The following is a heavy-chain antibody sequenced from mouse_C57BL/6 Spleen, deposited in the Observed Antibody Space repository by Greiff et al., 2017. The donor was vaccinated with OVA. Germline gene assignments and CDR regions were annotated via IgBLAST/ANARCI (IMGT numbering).Heavy chain of an antibody. CDR2: IDPSDSYT. V-gene: IGHV1-59*01. CDR1: GYTFTSYW. Sequence: QVQLQQSGAELVRPGTSVKLSCKASGYTFTSYWMHWVKQRPGQGLEWIGVIDPSDSYTNYNQKFKGKATLTVDTSSSTAYMQLSSLTSEDAAVYYCARGGDSNPLDYWGQGTTLTVSS. J-gene: IGHJ2*01. D-gene: IGHD2-5*01. CDR3: ARGGDSNPLDY.